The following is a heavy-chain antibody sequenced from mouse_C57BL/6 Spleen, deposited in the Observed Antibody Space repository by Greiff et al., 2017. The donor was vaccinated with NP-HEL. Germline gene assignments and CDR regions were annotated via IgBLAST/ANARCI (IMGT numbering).Heavy chain of an antibody. CDR2: IYPGSGST. CDR3: ARDGNYPFDV. D-gene: IGHD2-1*01. J-gene: IGHJ1*03. CDR1: GYTFTSYW. Sequence: QVQLKQPGAELVKPGASVKMSCKASGYTFTSYWITWVKQRPGQGLEWIGDIYPGSGSTNYNEKFKSKATLTVDTSSSTAYMQLSSLTSEDSAVYYCARDGNYPFDVWGTGTTVTVSS. V-gene: IGHV1-55*01.